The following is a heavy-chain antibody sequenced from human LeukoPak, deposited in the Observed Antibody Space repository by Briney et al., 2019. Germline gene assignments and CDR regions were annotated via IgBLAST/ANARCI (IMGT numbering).Heavy chain of an antibody. V-gene: IGHV4-59*01. D-gene: IGHD6-19*01. CDR3: ATHSSGWYNYFDY. J-gene: IGHJ4*02. CDR2: IYYSGST. CDR1: GGSISSYY. Sequence: SSETLSLTCTVSGGSISSYYWSWIRQPPGKGLEWIGYIYYSGSTNYNPSLKSRVTISEDTSKNQFSLKLSAVTAADTAVYYCATHSSGWYNYFDYWGQGTLVTVSS.